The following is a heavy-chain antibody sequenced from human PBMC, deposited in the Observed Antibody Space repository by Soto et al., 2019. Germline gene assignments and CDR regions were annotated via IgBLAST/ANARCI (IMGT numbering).Heavy chain of an antibody. D-gene: IGHD3-10*01. CDR2: IGGSGAPT. Sequence: GGSLRLSCAASGFTFSNYAMNWVRQAPGKGLEWVSTIGGSGAPTYYADSVRGRFTISRDNSKNTLYLQMNSLRDEDTAVYFCASKLTFGSSSDYWGQGTLVTVSS. V-gene: IGHV3-23*01. CDR1: GFTFSNYA. J-gene: IGHJ4*02. CDR3: ASKLTFGSSSDY.